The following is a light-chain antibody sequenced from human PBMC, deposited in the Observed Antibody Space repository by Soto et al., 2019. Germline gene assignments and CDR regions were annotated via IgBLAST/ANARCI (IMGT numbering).Light chain of an antibody. V-gene: IGKV3-11*02. Sequence: EILLAQSPAHLSLSPGERATLSCKASQDVSIFLAWYQQKPGQAPRLLIHDASNRATGVPARFSGSGSGRDFTLTITSLEPEDFAVYYCQQRSTWLYTFGQGTKLEV. J-gene: IGKJ2*01. CDR3: QQRSTWLYT. CDR2: DAS. CDR1: QDVSIF.